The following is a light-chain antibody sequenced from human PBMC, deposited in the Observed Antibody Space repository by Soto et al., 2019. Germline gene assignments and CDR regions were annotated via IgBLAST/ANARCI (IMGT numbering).Light chain of an antibody. Sequence: QSALTQPRSVSGSPGQSVTISCTGTSSDVGVYNYVSWYHQHPGKAPQLVIYDVIKRPSGVPYRFSGSKSGNTASLTISGLQAEDEADYYCCSYAGSSLWVFGGGTKLTVL. V-gene: IGLV2-11*01. CDR1: SSDVGVYNY. J-gene: IGLJ3*02. CDR2: DVI. CDR3: CSYAGSSLWV.